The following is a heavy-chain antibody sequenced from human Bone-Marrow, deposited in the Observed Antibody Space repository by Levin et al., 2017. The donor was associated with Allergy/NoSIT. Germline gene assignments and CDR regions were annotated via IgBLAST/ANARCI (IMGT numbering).Heavy chain of an antibody. CDR3: AEGFYSDYYDF. Sequence: SETLSLTCTVSGDSISSYYCSWIRQPPGKGLEWLGYIDDSGTTKYNPSLESRVTMSVYSSKKHFSLKLTSVTAADTAIYYCAEGFYSDYYDFWGQGTPVTVSS. D-gene: IGHD4-11*01. CDR2: IDDSGTT. J-gene: IGHJ4*02. CDR1: GDSISSYY. V-gene: IGHV4-59*01.